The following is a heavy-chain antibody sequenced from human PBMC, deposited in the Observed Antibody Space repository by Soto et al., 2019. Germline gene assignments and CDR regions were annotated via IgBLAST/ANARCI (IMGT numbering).Heavy chain of an antibody. D-gene: IGHD6-19*01. V-gene: IGHV3-30-3*01. CDR1: GLTFSGDA. J-gene: IGHJ4*02. CDR2: ISYDGSNY. CDR3: ARDTRYSSGWYAD. Sequence: QVQLVESGGGVVQPGRSLRLSCAASGLTFSGDAMHWVRQAPGKGLEWVAVISYDGSNYYYADSVKGRFFISRDNSKNMLYLQMNSLRAEDTAVYYCARDTRYSSGWYADWGQGTLVTVSS.